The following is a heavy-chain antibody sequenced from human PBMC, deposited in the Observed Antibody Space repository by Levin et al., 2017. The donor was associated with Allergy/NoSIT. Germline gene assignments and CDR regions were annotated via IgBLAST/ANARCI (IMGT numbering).Heavy chain of an antibody. Sequence: PSQTLSLTCAVSGGSISSGGYSWRWIRQPPGKGLEWIGNIYLSGSTYYNPSLKSRVTISVDRSKNQFSLNLSSVTAAGTAVYYCARVAGYSYGDYGDYWGQGTLVTVAS. CDR3: ARVAGYSYGDYGDY. CDR1: GGSISSGGYS. V-gene: IGHV4-30-2*01. CDR2: IYLSGST. D-gene: IGHD5-18*01. J-gene: IGHJ4*02.